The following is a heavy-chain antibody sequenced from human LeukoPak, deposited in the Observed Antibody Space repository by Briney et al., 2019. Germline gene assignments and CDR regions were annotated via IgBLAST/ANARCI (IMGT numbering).Heavy chain of an antibody. V-gene: IGHV3-7*01. D-gene: IGHD6-13*01. CDR1: GFTFRSYW. Sequence: GGSLRLSCAASGFTFRSYWMSWVRQAPGKGPECVANIKQDGSEKYYVDSVRGRFTISRDNAKNSLYLQTNSLRAEDTAVYFCTRDSGIAPSGYYHSYGMDVWGQGTTVTVSS. CDR3: TRDSGIAPSGYYHSYGMDV. CDR2: IKQDGSEK. J-gene: IGHJ6*02.